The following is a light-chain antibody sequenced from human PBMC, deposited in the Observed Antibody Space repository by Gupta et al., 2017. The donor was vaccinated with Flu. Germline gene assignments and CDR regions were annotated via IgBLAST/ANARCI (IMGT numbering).Light chain of an antibody. V-gene: IGKV1-5*03. CDR2: RAA. Sequence: PSTLSASVGDRVTNTVLSSQSVSSWLAWYQQKPGKAPKLLIYRAARLDSGAPSRFSGSGSGTEFTLTISSLQPDDFATYYCQQYNNYPRTFGQGTKLEIK. J-gene: IGKJ2*01. CDR1: QSVSSW. CDR3: QQYNNYPRT.